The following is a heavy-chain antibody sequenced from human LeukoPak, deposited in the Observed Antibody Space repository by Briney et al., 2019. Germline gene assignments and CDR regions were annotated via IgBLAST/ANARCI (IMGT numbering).Heavy chain of an antibody. J-gene: IGHJ6*03. CDR3: AREHHFYYMDG. V-gene: IGHV3-7*01. Sequence: GGSLRLSCAASGFTFSSQWMSWVRQAPGKGLEWVANVNQGGTEKYYVDSVKGRFTISRDNAENSLYLQMNSLRAEDTAVYYCAREHHFYYMDGWGKGTTVTVSS. CDR1: GFTFSSQW. CDR2: VNQGGTEK.